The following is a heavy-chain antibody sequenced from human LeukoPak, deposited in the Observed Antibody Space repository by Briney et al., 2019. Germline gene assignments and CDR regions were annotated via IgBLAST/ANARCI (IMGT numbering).Heavy chain of an antibody. CDR1: GFIFSSYS. CDR2: ISSSSSYI. J-gene: IGHJ4*02. V-gene: IGHV3-21*01. Sequence: GGSLRLSCAASGFIFSSYSMNWVRQAPGKGLEWVSSISSSSSYIYYADSMKGRFTISRDNAKNSLYLQMNSLRAEDTAVYYCARARPLGSYGYNVFDYWGQGTLVTVSS. D-gene: IGHD5-18*01. CDR3: ARARPLGSYGYNVFDY.